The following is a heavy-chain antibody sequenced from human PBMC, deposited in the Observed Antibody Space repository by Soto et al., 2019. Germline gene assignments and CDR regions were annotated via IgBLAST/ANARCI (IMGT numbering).Heavy chain of an antibody. D-gene: IGHD3-10*01. J-gene: IGHJ6*02. CDR1: GYTFTSYA. CDR2: INAGNGNT. CDR3: AREALWFGRNYYYYGMDV. Sequence: GASVKVSCKASGYTFTSYAMHWVRQAPGQRLEWMGWINAGNGNTKYSQKFQGRVTITRDTSASTAYMELSSLRSEDTAVYYCAREALWFGRNYYYYGMDVWGQGTTVTVSS. V-gene: IGHV1-3*01.